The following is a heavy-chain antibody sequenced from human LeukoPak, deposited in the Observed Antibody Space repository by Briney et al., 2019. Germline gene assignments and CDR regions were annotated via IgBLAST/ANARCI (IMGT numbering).Heavy chain of an antibody. V-gene: IGHV4-39*07. CDR1: GGSISSSSYY. CDR3: ARRSPADY. D-gene: IGHD2-2*01. Sequence: PSETLSLTCTVSGGSISSSSYYWGWIRQPPGKGLEWIGSIYYSGSTYYNPSLKSRVTISVDTSKNQFSLKLRSVTAADTAVYYCARRSPADYWGQGTLVTVSS. CDR2: IYYSGST. J-gene: IGHJ4*02.